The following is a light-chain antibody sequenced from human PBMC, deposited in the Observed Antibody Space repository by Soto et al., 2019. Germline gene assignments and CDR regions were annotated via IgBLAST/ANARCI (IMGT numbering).Light chain of an antibody. Sequence: DIQMTQSPSSLSASVGDRVTITCRASQSITNYLNWYQHKPGKAPKLLVYAASSLQSGVPSRFSGSGSGTDFTLTISSLQPEDFATYFCQQSDNMPFTFGPGTKVYIK. CDR2: AAS. CDR3: QQSDNMPFT. J-gene: IGKJ3*01. CDR1: QSITNY. V-gene: IGKV1-39*01.